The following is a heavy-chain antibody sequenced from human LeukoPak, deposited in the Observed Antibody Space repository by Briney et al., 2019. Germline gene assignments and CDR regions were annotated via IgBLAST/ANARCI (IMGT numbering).Heavy chain of an antibody. CDR2: ISSSGSTI. CDR3: AELGITMIGGV. D-gene: IGHD3-10*02. Sequence: GGSLRLSCAASGFTFSSYEMNWVRQAPGKGLEWVSYISSSGSTIYYADSVKGRFTISRDNAKNSLYLQMNRLRAEDTAVYYCAELGITMIGGVWGKGTTVTISP. J-gene: IGHJ6*04. V-gene: IGHV3-48*03. CDR1: GFTFSSYE.